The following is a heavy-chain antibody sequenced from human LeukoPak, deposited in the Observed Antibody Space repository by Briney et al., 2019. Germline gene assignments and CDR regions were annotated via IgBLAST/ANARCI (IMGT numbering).Heavy chain of an antibody. CDR1: GFTFSSYE. J-gene: IGHJ2*01. Sequence: GGSLRLSCAASGFTFSSYEMNWVRQAPGKGLEWVSYISSSGSTIYYADSVKGRFTISRDNAKNSLYLQMNSLRGEDTAVYYCARADYEYLWYLDLWGRGTLVTVSS. CDR3: ARADYEYLWYLDL. D-gene: IGHD4-17*01. V-gene: IGHV3-48*03. CDR2: ISSSGSTI.